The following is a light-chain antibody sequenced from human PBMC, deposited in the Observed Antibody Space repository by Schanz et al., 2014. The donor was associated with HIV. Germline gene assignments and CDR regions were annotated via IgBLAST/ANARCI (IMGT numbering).Light chain of an antibody. Sequence: QSVLTQPASVSGSPGQSITISCTGTSSDVGSYNLVSWYQQHPGKAPKLMIYEGSKRPSGVPDRFSGSKSGNTASLTISGLQADDEADYYCCSFGGTSPFGGGTKLTVL. CDR3: CSFGGTSP. CDR1: SSDVGSYNL. CDR2: EGS. V-gene: IGLV2-23*01. J-gene: IGLJ3*02.